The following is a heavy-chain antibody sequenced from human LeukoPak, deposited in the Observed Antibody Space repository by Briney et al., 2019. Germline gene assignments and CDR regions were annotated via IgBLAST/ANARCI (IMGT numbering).Heavy chain of an antibody. D-gene: IGHD6-13*01. V-gene: IGHV4-39*07. CDR2: IYYSGST. CDR1: GGSISSSSYY. J-gene: IGHJ4*02. Sequence: PSETLSLTCTVSGGSISSSSYYWGWIRQPPGRGLEWIGSIYYSGSTYYNPSLKSRVTISVDTSKNQFSLKLSSVTAADTAVYYCAREGNIAAAVDYWGQGTLVTVSS. CDR3: AREGNIAAAVDY.